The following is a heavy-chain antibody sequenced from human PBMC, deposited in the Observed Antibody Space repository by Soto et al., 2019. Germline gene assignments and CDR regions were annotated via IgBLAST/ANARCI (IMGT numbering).Heavy chain of an antibody. CDR2: INHSGST. Sequence: SETQPLICPVYGGSFSCYYWSWIRQPPGKGLEWIGEINHSGSTNYNPSLKSRVNISVDTSKNQFSLKLSSVTAADTAVYYCARGQGRYCVYDGMDVWVQGTKVTVSS. CDR1: GGSFSCYY. J-gene: IGHJ6*02. CDR3: ARGQGRYCVYDGMDV. D-gene: IGHD3-16*02. V-gene: IGHV4-34*01.